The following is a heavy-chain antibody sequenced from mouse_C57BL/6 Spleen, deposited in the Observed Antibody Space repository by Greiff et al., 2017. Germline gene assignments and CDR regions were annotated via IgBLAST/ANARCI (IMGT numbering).Heavy chain of an antibody. V-gene: IGHV1-82*01. CDR2: IYPGDGDT. CDR1: GYAFSSSW. CDR3: AGYGSSRY. J-gene: IGHJ4*01. D-gene: IGHD1-1*01. Sequence: VQLQQSGPELVKPGALVKISCKASGYAFSSSWMNWVKQRPGKGLEWIGRIYPGDGDTNYNGKFKGKATLTADKSSSTAYMQLSSLTSEDSAVYFCAGYGSSRYWGQGTSVTVSS.